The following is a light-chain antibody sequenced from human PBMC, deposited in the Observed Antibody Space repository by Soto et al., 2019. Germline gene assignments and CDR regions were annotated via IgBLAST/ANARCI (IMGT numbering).Light chain of an antibody. V-gene: IGKV1-27*01. J-gene: IGKJ4*01. CDR1: QGISNY. Sequence: DIQMTQSPSSLSASVGDRVTITCLASQGISNYLAWYQQIPGKVPKLLISAASTLQSGLPSRFSGSGSGTDFALTISSLQPENLATYYCQKYTFVPGFGGGTNVEIK. CDR2: AAS. CDR3: QKYTFVPG.